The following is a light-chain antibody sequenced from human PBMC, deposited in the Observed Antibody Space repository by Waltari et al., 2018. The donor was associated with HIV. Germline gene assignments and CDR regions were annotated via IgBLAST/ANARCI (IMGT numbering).Light chain of an antibody. Sequence: QSALTQPASVSGSPGQSITIPCTGTSSDVGSYNPVSWYQHHPGKAPKLMIFEVTKRPSGVSNRFSGSKSGNTASLTISGLQADDEADYYCCSYAGSSAFVFGTGTKVTVL. J-gene: IGLJ1*01. CDR2: EVT. CDR1: SSDVGSYNP. CDR3: CSYAGSSAFV. V-gene: IGLV2-23*02.